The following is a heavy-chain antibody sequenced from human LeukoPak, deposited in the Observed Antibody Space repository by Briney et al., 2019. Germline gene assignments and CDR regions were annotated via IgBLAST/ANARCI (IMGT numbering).Heavy chain of an antibody. V-gene: IGHV3-30*18. CDR2: ISYDGSNK. CDR1: GFTFSSYC. D-gene: IGHD3-10*01. CDR3: AKDRRSMVRGVITYYFDY. J-gene: IGHJ4*02. Sequence: PGKSLRLSCAASGFTFSSYCMHWVGQAPSKGLEWVAVISYDGSNKYYADSVKGRFTISRDNSKNTLYLQMNSLRAEDTAVYYCAKDRRSMVRGVITYYFDYWGQGTLVTVSS.